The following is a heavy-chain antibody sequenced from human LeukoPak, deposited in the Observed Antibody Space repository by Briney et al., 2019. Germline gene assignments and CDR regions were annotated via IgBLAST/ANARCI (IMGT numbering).Heavy chain of an antibody. Sequence: GESLKISCKGSGYRFSAYWIAWVRQMPGKGLEWMGIIYPDDSDTRYSPSFQGQVTISADKSVSTAYLQWSSLKASDTAMYYCARGGEYSYASSDYWGQGTLVTVSS. CDR2: IYPDDSDT. V-gene: IGHV5-51*01. D-gene: IGHD5-18*01. CDR3: ARGGEYSYASSDY. CDR1: GYRFSAYW. J-gene: IGHJ4*02.